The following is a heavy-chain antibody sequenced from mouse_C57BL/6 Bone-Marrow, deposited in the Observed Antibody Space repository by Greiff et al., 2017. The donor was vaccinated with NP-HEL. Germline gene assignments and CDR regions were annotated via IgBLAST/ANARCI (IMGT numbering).Heavy chain of an antibody. D-gene: IGHD4-1*01. Sequence: QVQLQQPGAELVKPGASVKLSCKASGYTFTSYWMHWVKQRPGQGLEWIGMIHLNSGSTNYNEKFKSKATLTVDKSSSTAYMQLSSLTSEDSAVYYCAKLTGTTWFAYWGQGTLVTVSA. V-gene: IGHV1-64*01. CDR1: GYTFTSYW. CDR2: IHLNSGST. CDR3: AKLTGTTWFAY. J-gene: IGHJ3*01.